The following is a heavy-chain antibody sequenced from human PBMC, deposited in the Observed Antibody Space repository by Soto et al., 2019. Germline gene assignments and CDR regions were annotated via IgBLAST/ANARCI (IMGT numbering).Heavy chain of an antibody. CDR1: GGSISSYY. D-gene: IGHD5-18*01. CDR3: AKDSGYNYGYFRWFDP. V-gene: IGHV4-59*12. Sequence: SETLSLTCTVSGGSISSYYWSWIRQPPGKGLEWIGYIYYSGSTNYNPSLKSRVTISVDTSKNQFSLKLSSVTAADTAVYFCAKDSGYNYGYFRWFDPWGQGTLVTVSS. CDR2: IYYSGST. J-gene: IGHJ5*02.